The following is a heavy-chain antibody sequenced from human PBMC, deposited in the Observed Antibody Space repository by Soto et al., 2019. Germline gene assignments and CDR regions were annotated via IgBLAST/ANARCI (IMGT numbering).Heavy chain of an antibody. CDR3: ARGVAAMVTRDNYWYFDL. V-gene: IGHV4-31*03. J-gene: IGHJ2*01. Sequence: QVQLQESGPGLVKPSQTLSLTCTVSGGSISSGGYYWSWIRQHPGKGLEWIGYIYYSGSTYYNPFLKSRVTISVDTSKNQFSLKLSSVPAADTAVYYCARGVAAMVTRDNYWYFDLWGRGTLVTVSS. D-gene: IGHD5-18*01. CDR2: IYYSGST. CDR1: GGSISSGGYY.